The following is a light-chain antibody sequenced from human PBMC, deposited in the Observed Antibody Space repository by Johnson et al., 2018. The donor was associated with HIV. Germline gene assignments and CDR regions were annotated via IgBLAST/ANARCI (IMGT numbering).Light chain of an antibody. CDR3: GVWVRSLSAYV. CDR2: DNN. Sequence: QSVLTQPPSVSAAPGQKVTISCSGSSSNIGNNYVSCYQQLPGTAPTLLIYDNNTRPSGIPDRFSGSKSGTSATLAITALQTGYEADYYCGVWVRSLSAYVFGTGTKVT. CDR1: SSNIGNNY. V-gene: IGLV1-51*01. J-gene: IGLJ1*01.